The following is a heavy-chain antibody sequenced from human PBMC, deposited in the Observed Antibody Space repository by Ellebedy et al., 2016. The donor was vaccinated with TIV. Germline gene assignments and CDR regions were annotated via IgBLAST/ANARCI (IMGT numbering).Heavy chain of an antibody. Sequence: PGGSLRLSCAASGFSFGTYTMNWVRQAPGKGLEWVSSISSSSSYISYADSLRGRFTISRDNAKNSLYLQTNSLRGEDTAVYYCASRGVAVQGADYWGQGTLVTVSS. J-gene: IGHJ4*02. D-gene: IGHD3-10*01. CDR3: ASRGVAVQGADY. V-gene: IGHV3-21*01. CDR1: GFSFGTYT. CDR2: ISSSSSYI.